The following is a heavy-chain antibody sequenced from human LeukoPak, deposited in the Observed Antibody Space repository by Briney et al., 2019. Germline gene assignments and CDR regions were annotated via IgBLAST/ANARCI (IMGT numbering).Heavy chain of an antibody. Sequence: PGGSLTLSCAASGFRFNNFVMNWVRQAPGKGLEWVSGISWNSGSIGYADSVKGRFTISRDNAKNSLYLQMNSLRAEDMALYYCAKENGPRDLGHYYYMDVWGKGTTVTVSS. CDR3: AKENGPRDLGHYYYMDV. J-gene: IGHJ6*03. V-gene: IGHV3-9*03. D-gene: IGHD5-24*01. CDR1: GFRFNNFV. CDR2: ISWNSGSI.